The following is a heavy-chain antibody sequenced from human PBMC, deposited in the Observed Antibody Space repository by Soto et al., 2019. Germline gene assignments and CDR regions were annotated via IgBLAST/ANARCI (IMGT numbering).Heavy chain of an antibody. D-gene: IGHD3-3*01. CDR2: IYYSGST. Sequence: SETLSLTCTVSGGSISSYYWSWIRQPPGKGLEWIGYIYYSGSTNYNPSLKSRVTISVDTSKNQFSLKLSSVTAADTAVYYCARSPDDFWSGYYEGGAFDIWGQGTMVTVSS. CDR3: ARSPDDFWSGYYEGGAFDI. J-gene: IGHJ3*02. V-gene: IGHV4-59*01. CDR1: GGSISSYY.